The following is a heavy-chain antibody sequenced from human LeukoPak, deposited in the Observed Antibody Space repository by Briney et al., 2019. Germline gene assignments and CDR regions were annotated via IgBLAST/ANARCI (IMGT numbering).Heavy chain of an antibody. Sequence: GWSLTLTCLASGLTLRSYAMSWVGPAPAKGLEGVSAISGSGGSTYYADSVKGRFTIPRDNYKNTPYMQMNSLRAEDTAVYYCARVEGCSNGVCYSQYYYYYMDVCGKGTPVTVSS. V-gene: IGHV3-23*01. CDR1: GLTLRSYA. J-gene: IGHJ6*03. D-gene: IGHD2-8*01. CDR3: ARVEGCSNGVCYSQYYYYYMDV. CDR2: ISGSGGST.